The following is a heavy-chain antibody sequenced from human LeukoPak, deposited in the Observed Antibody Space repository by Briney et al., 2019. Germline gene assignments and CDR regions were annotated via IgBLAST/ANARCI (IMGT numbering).Heavy chain of an antibody. V-gene: IGHV3-74*01. J-gene: IGHJ6*02. CDR1: GFTFSSYW. CDR2: INGDGRNI. CDR3: TRDLMDYDVSTGLHHYYMDV. Sequence: PGGSLRLSCAASGFTFSSYWMSWVRQDPRKGLVWVSRINGDGRNINYADSVRGRFTISRDNAKNTLYLQMNTLRVEDTAVYYCTRDLMDYDVSTGLHHYYMDVWGQGTTVTASS. D-gene: IGHD3-9*01.